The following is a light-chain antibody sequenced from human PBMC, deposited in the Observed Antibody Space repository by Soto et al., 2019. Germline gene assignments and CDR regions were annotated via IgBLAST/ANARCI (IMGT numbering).Light chain of an antibody. CDR1: SSDVGAHNY. J-gene: IGLJ2*01. CDR2: DVN. Sequence: QSVLTQPPSASGSPGQSLTISCTGTSSDVGAHNYVSWYQQNPGKAPKLMLYDVNKRPSGVPDRFSGSKSGNTASLTVSGLQAEDEADYYCCSYTSSDSYVVFGGGTKVTVL. V-gene: IGLV2-8*01. CDR3: CSYTSSDSYVV.